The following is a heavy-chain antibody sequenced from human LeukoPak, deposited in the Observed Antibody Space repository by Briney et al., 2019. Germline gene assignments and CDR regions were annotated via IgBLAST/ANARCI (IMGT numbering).Heavy chain of an antibody. CDR3: ASPRGDDSGGYYTWYFHH. D-gene: IGHD3-22*01. V-gene: IGHV4-59*08. J-gene: IGHJ1*01. CDR2: IYYSGST. Sequence: SETLSLTCTGSGGSISSYYWSWLRQRPGKGLEWLAYIYYSGSTNYNPSLKSRVTISVDTSKNQFSLKLSSVTAADTAVYFCASPRGDDSGGYYTWYFHHWGQGILVTVSS. CDR1: GGSISSYY.